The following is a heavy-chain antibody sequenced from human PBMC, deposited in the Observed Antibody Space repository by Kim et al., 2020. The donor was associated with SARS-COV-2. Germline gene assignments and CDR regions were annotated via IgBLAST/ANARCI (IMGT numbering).Heavy chain of an antibody. Sequence: QKFQGRVTMTRDTSTRTVYMELSSLRSEDTAVYYCARDGSESSGWYGFDYWGQGTLVTVSS. J-gene: IGHJ4*02. D-gene: IGHD6-19*01. V-gene: IGHV1-46*01. CDR3: ARDGSESSGWYGFDY.